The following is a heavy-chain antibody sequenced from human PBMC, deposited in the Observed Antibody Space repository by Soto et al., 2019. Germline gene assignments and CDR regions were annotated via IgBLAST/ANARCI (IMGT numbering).Heavy chain of an antibody. CDR1: GFTFSSYA. V-gene: IGHV3-23*01. Sequence: GGSLRLSCAASGFTFSSYAMSWVRQAPGKGLEWVSAISGSGGSTYYADSVKGRFTISRDNSKNTLYLQMNSLRAEDTAVYYCAKDRSPHLTVNWFDPWGQGTLVTVSS. CDR3: AKDRSPHLTVNWFDP. J-gene: IGHJ5*02. D-gene: IGHD3-9*01. CDR2: ISGSGGST.